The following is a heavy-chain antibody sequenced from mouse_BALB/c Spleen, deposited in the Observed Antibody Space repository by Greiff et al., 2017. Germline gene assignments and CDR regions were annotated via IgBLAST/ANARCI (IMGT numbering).Heavy chain of an antibody. CDR3: ASGLLRPYAMDY. Sequence: VQLKESGAELVKPGASVKLSCTASGFNIKDTYMHWVKQRPEQGLEWIGRIDPANGNTKYDPKFQGKATITADTSSNTAYLQLSSLTSEDTAVYYCASGLLRPYAMDYWGQGTSVTVSS. CDR1: GFNIKDTY. V-gene: IGHV14-3*02. J-gene: IGHJ4*01. CDR2: IDPANGNT. D-gene: IGHD2-3*01.